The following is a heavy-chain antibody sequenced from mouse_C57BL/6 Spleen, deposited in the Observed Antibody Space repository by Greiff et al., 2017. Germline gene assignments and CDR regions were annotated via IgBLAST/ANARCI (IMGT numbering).Heavy chain of an antibody. CDR1: GYTFTDYY. D-gene: IGHD1-1*01. Sequence: EVQLQQSGPELVKPGASVKISCKASGYTFTDYYMNWVKQSHGKSLEWIGDINPNNGGTSYNQKFKGKATLTVDKSSSTAYMELRSLTSEDSAVYYCARGTTRYAMDYWGQGTSVTVSS. CDR3: ARGTTRYAMDY. V-gene: IGHV1-26*01. CDR2: INPNNGGT. J-gene: IGHJ4*01.